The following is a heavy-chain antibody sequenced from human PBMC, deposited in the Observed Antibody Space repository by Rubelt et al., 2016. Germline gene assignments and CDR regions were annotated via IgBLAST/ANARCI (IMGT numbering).Heavy chain of an antibody. V-gene: IGHV3-48*04. Sequence: VESGGGLVQPGGSLRLSCAASGFTFSSYSMNWVRQAPGKGLEWVSYISSSSSTIYYADSVKGRFTISRDNAKNSLYLQMNSLRAEDTAVYYCARGSHSSSWFGKYYFDYWGQGTLVTVSS. CDR3: ARGSHSSSWFGKYYFDY. CDR1: GFTFSSYS. J-gene: IGHJ4*02. CDR2: ISSSSSTI. D-gene: IGHD6-13*01.